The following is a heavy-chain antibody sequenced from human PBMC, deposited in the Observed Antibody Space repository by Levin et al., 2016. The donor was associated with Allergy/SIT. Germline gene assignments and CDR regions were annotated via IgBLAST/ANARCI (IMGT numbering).Heavy chain of an antibody. J-gene: IGHJ4*02. CDR2: IRYDGSNK. CDR3: AKIPLIAVAGTVADY. Sequence: GGSLRLSCAASGFTFSSYGMHWVRQAPGKGLEWVAFIRYDGSNKYYADSVKGRFTISRDNSKNTLYLQMNSLRAEDTAVYYCAKIPLIAVAGTVADYWGQGTLVTVSS. D-gene: IGHD6-19*01. CDR1: GFTFSSYG. V-gene: IGHV3-30*02.